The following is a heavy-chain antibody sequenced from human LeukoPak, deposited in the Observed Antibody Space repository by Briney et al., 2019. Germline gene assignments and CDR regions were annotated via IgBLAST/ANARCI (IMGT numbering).Heavy chain of an antibody. CDR3: ARASRNWNYAFDI. Sequence: SVKVSCKASGGTFSSYAISWVRQAPGQGLEWMGRIIPIFGAANYAQKFQGRVTMTRDTSISTAYMELSRLRSDDTAVYYCARASRNWNYAFDIWGQGTMVTVSS. J-gene: IGHJ3*02. V-gene: IGHV1-69*05. CDR1: GGTFSSYA. CDR2: IIPIFGAA. D-gene: IGHD1-7*01.